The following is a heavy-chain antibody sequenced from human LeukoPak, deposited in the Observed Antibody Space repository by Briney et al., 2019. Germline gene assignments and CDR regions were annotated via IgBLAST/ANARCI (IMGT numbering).Heavy chain of an antibody. Sequence: EASVKVSCKASGGTFSSYAISWVRQAPGQGLEWMGRIIPILGIANYAQKFQGRVTITADKSTSTAYMELSSLRSEDTAVYYCVTLANWGSGVDYWGQGTLVTVSS. D-gene: IGHD7-27*01. J-gene: IGHJ4*02. V-gene: IGHV1-69*04. CDR2: IIPILGIA. CDR3: VTLANWGSGVDY. CDR1: GGTFSSYA.